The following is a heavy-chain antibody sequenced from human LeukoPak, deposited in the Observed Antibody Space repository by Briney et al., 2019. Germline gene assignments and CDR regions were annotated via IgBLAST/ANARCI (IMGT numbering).Heavy chain of an antibody. V-gene: IGHV3-21*04. J-gene: IGHJ4*02. Sequence: TGGSLRLSCAASGFTFSSYSMNWVRQAPGKGLEWVSSISSSSSYIYYADSVKGRFTISRDNAKNSLYLQMNSLRAEDTAVYYCARLTNSYGFDWGQGTLVTVSS. CDR2: ISSSSSYI. CDR3: ARLTNSYGFD. CDR1: GFTFSSYS. D-gene: IGHD5-18*01.